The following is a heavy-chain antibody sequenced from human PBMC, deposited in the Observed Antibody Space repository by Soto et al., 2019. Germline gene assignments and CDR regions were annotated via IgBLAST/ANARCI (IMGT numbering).Heavy chain of an antibody. D-gene: IGHD2-15*01. CDR2: ISYGGSTT. CDR1: GFTFSIYG. J-gene: IGHJ6*03. V-gene: IGHV3-30*03. Sequence: AGSLRLSCAASGFTFSIYGIHWARQAPGKGMVGGAVISYGGSTTYYADSVKGRFTFSRDTSKNTLSLQVNSLRAEHTVEYFCASGGSGFDYYDMDVLGKGTTVTVSS. CDR3: ASGGSGFDYYDMDV.